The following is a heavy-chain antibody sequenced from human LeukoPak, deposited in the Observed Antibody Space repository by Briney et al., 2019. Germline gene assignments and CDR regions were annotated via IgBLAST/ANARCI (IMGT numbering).Heavy chain of an antibody. V-gene: IGHV4-59*01. Sequence: SETLSLTXTVSGGSISSYYWSWIRQPPGKGLEWIGYIYYSGSTNYNPSLKSRVTISVDTSKNQFSLKLSSVTAADTAVYYCARGKAAAATHYYYYMDAWGKGTTVTVSS. D-gene: IGHD6-13*01. CDR3: ARGKAAAATHYYYYMDA. CDR1: GGSISSYY. J-gene: IGHJ6*03. CDR2: IYYSGST.